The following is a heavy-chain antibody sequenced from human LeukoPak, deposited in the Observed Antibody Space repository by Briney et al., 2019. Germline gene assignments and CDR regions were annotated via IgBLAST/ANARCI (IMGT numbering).Heavy chain of an antibody. D-gene: IGHD1-26*01. CDR1: GFTFSSYN. CDR3: ARVHSESPH. J-gene: IGHJ4*02. V-gene: IGHV3-21*01. Sequence: PGGSLRLSCAASGFTFSSYNMNWVRQAPGRGLEWVSSISTTSNYIYYADSVKGRFTISRDNAKNSLYLQMNSLRAEDTAVYYCARVHSESPHWGQGTLVTVSS. CDR2: ISTTSNYI.